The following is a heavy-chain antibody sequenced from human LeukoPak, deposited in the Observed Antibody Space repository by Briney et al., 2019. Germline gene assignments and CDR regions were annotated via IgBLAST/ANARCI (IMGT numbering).Heavy chain of an antibody. CDR3: ARDSPGVVPAAIVDGMDV. CDR2: INSDGSST. V-gene: IGHV3-74*01. J-gene: IGHJ6*04. D-gene: IGHD2-2*02. Sequence: PGGSLRLSCAASGFTFSSYWMHWVRQAPGKGLVWVSRINSDGSSTSYADSVKGRFTISRDNAKNTLNLQMNSLRAEDTAVYYCARDSPGVVPAAIVDGMDVWGKGTTVTVSS. CDR1: GFTFSSYW.